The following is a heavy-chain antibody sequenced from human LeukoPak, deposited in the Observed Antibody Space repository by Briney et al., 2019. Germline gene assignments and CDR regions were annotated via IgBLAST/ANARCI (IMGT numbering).Heavy chain of an antibody. CDR3: AKLGSPRAY. Sequence: SETLSLTCSLSGGYIGSFYWSWIRQPPGKGLEWIGNIYYFEKTDYNPSLESRVTISVDAAKNHFSLKLNSVTPLDTAVYYCAKLGSPRAYWGQGILVTVSS. D-gene: IGHD7-27*01. V-gene: IGHV4-59*01. J-gene: IGHJ4*02. CDR2: IYYFEKT. CDR1: GGYIGSFY.